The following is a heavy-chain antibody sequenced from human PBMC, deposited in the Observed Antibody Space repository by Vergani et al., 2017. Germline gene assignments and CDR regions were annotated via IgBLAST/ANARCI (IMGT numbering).Heavy chain of an antibody. CDR3: AKVGRSEVAGTFGAFDI. CDR1: GFTFSHYS. Sequence: EVQMVESGGGLVKPGGSLGLSCVASGFTFSHYSMNWVRQAPGKGLEWVSTLSASDRRTHYADSVKGRFTISRDNSKNTLFLHMNSLRPEDTAVYYCAKVGRSEVAGTFGAFDIWGQGTMVTVSS. J-gene: IGHJ3*02. D-gene: IGHD6-19*01. CDR2: LSASDRRT. V-gene: IGHV3-21*04.